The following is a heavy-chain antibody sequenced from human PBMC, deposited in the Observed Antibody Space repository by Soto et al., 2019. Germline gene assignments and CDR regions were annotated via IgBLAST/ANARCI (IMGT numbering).Heavy chain of an antibody. V-gene: IGHV1-3*01. J-gene: IGHJ4*02. CDR1: GYTFTSYT. CDR2: VNAGNGDT. Sequence: ASVKVSCKASGYTFTSYTIHWVRQAPGQRLEWMGWVNAGNGDTKYSRNFQGRVTISRDTSASTAYIEVSSLRSEDTAVYYCARDPDDDWGQGTRVTVSS. CDR3: ARDPDDD.